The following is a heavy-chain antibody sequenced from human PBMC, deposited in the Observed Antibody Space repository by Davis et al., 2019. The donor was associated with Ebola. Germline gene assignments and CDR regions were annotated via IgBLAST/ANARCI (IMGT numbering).Heavy chain of an antibody. CDR3: AAGDYGGAFFDY. Sequence: PSETLSLTCTVSGGSISSYYWSWIRQPPGKGLEWIGYISYSGSTNYNPSLKSRVTISVDTSKNQFSLKLSSVTAADTAVYYCAAGDYGGAFFDYWGQGTLVTVSS. D-gene: IGHD4-23*01. CDR1: GGSISSYY. V-gene: IGHV4-59*08. CDR2: ISYSGST. J-gene: IGHJ4*02.